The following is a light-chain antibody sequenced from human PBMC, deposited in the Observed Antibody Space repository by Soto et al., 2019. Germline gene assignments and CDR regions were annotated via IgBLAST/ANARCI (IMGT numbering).Light chain of an antibody. CDR2: QDA. Sequence: SSELTQPPSVSVSPGQTASITCSGDKLGDKYASWYQHKPGQSPVLVIYQDAKRPSGIPERFSGSNSGNTATLTISGTQAMDEADYYCQAWDSSTHVVFGGGTKLTVL. J-gene: IGLJ2*01. CDR1: KLGDKY. CDR3: QAWDSSTHVV. V-gene: IGLV3-1*01.